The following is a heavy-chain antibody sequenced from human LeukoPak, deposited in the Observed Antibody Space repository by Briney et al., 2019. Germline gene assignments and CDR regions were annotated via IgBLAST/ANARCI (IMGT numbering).Heavy chain of an antibody. J-gene: IGHJ3*02. CDR1: GNTVGSKY. D-gene: IGHD6-19*01. V-gene: IGHV1-46*04. Sequence: ASVKVSCKAFGNTVGSKYIHWVRQAPGQGFEWLGIINPYGSSTNYAQKLQGRVTMTRDTSTSTIYMELSSLRSEDTAVYYCAGGGEYSSGWYGAFDIWGQGTMVTVSS. CDR2: INPYGSST. CDR3: AGGGEYSSGWYGAFDI.